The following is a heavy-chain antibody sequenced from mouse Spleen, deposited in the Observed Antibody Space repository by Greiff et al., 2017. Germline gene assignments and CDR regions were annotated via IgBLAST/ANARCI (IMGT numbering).Heavy chain of an antibody. CDR3: ARGGGTRVFAY. V-gene: IGHV1-42*01. Sequence: VQLQQSGPELVKPGASVKISCKASGYSFTGYYMNWVKQSPEKSLEWIGEINPSTGGTTYNQKFKAKATLTVDKSSSTAYMQLKSLTSEDSAVYYCARGGGTRVFAYWGQGTLVTVSA. D-gene: IGHD3-3*01. J-gene: IGHJ3*01. CDR2: INPSTGGT. CDR1: GYSFTGYY.